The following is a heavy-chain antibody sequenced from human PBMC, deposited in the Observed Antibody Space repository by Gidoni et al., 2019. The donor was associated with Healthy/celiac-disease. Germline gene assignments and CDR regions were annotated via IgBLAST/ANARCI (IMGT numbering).Heavy chain of an antibody. D-gene: IGHD2-15*01. CDR2: TRNKANSYTT. CDR3: ARYCSGGSCYSGTLDY. J-gene: IGHJ4*02. V-gene: IGHV3-72*01. CDR1: GFTFSDHY. Sequence: EVQLVESGGGLVQPGGSLRRSCAASGFTFSDHYMDWVRQAPGKGLEWVGRTRNKANSYTTEYAASVKGRFTISRDDSKNSLYLQMNSLKTEDTAVYYCARYCSGGSCYSGTLDYWQQGTLVTVSS.